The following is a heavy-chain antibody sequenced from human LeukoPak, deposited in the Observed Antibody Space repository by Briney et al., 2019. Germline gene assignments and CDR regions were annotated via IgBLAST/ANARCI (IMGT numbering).Heavy chain of an antibody. CDR3: AMHSPVIRFHFDS. V-gene: IGHV1-2*02. CDR2: INPNSGGT. Sequence: ASVKVSCKASGYTFTGYYMHWVRQAPGQGLEWMGWINPNSGGTNYAQKFQGRVTMTRDTSISTAYMELSRLRSDDTAVYYCAMHSPVIRFHFDSWGQGTLVTVSS. CDR1: GYTFTGYY. D-gene: IGHD3-3*01. J-gene: IGHJ4*02.